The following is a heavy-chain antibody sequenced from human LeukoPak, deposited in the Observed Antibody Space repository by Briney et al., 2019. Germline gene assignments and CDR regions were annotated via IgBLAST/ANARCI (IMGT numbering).Heavy chain of an antibody. V-gene: IGHV3-7*01. D-gene: IGHD1-1*01. CDR3: AKEMADNWNDGFDY. Sequence: GGSLRLSCAASGFTFSSYWMSWVRQAPGKGLEWVANIKQDGSEKYYVDSVKGRFTISRDNAKNSLYLQMNSLRAEDTAVYYCAKEMADNWNDGFDYWGQGTLVTVSS. CDR1: GFTFSSYW. CDR2: IKQDGSEK. J-gene: IGHJ4*02.